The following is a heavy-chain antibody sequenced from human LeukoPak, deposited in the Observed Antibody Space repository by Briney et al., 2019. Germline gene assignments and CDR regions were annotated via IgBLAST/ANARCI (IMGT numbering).Heavy chain of an antibody. CDR3: ARGELGSWPQIDY. V-gene: IGHV4-34*01. CDR1: GGSISSYY. Sequence: SETLSLTCTVSGGSISSYYWSWIRQPPGKGLEWIGEINHSGSTNYNPSLKSRVTISVDTSKNHFSLKLSSVTAADTAVYYCARGELGSWPQIDYSGQGTLVTVSS. J-gene: IGHJ4*02. D-gene: IGHD6-13*01. CDR2: INHSGST.